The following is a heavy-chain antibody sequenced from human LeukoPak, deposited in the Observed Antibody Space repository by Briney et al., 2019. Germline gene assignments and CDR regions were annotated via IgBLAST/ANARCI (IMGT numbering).Heavy chain of an antibody. V-gene: IGHV1-69*04. CDR1: GGTFSSYA. J-gene: IGHJ4*02. CDR2: IIPIFGIA. CDR3: ARDESLGEPVY. Sequence: SVKVSCKASGGTFSSYAISWVRQAPGQGLEWMGRIIPIFGIANYAQKFQGRVTITADKSTSTAYMELSSLRPEDTAVYYCARDESLGEPVYWGQGTLVTVSS. D-gene: IGHD3-16*01.